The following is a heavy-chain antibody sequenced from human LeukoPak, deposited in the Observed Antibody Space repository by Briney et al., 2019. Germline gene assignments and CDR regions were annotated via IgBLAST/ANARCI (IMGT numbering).Heavy chain of an antibody. J-gene: IGHJ5*02. CDR3: ARTITPEGSSPFDP. Sequence: GASLKISFKGSGYSFTSYWIGWVRQMPGKGLEWMGIIYPGDSDTRYSPSFQGQVTISADKSINTAYLQWRSLKASDTAMYYCARTITPEGSSPFDPWGQGTLVTVSS. CDR1: GYSFTSYW. CDR2: IYPGDSDT. D-gene: IGHD5-12*01. V-gene: IGHV5-51*01.